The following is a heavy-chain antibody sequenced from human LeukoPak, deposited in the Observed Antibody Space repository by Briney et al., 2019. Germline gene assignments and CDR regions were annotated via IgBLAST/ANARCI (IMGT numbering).Heavy chain of an antibody. CDR3: ARDYDSSGYYWSSFFDY. CDR1: GDSVSSNSAA. J-gene: IGHJ4*02. D-gene: IGHD3-22*01. CDR2: TYYRSKWYN. V-gene: IGHV6-1*01. Sequence: SQTLSLTCAISGDSVSSNSAAWNWIRQSPSRGLEWLGRTYYRSKWYNDYAVSMKSRITINPDTSKNQFSLQLNSVTPDDTAVYYCARDYDSSGYYWSSFFDYWGQGTLVTVSS.